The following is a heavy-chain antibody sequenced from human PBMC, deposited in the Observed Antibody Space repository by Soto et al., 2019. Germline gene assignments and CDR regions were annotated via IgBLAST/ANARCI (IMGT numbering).Heavy chain of an antibody. CDR1: GGSFSGYY. D-gene: IGHD6-13*01. J-gene: IGHJ5*02. CDR3: ARGYRGSYHWFDP. Sequence: PSETLSRTCAVYGGSFSGYYWSWIRQPPGKGLEWIGAINHSGSTNYIPSLKSRVTRSVNASKNQASPKLSFVPAADTGVYSCARGYRGSYHWFDPWGQGTLVTVSS. V-gene: IGHV4-34*01. CDR2: INHSGST.